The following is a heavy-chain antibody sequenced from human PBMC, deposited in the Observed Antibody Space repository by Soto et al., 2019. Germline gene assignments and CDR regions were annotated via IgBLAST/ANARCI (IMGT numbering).Heavy chain of an antibody. Sequence: QVQLQESGPGLVKPSQTLSLTCTVSGGSISSGGYYWTWIRQRPGKGLEWIGYIYYSGSTDYNPCLQSRVTISLDTSKNQFSLKLSSVTAADTAVYYCARDTEYASTWYYFDYWGLGTLVTVSS. D-gene: IGHD6-13*01. V-gene: IGHV4-31*03. CDR3: ARDTEYASTWYYFDY. J-gene: IGHJ4*02. CDR1: GGSISSGGYY. CDR2: IYYSGST.